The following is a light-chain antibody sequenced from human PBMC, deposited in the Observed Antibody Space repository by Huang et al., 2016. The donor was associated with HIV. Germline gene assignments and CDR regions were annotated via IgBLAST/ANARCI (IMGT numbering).Light chain of an antibody. V-gene: IGKV3-15*01. J-gene: IGKJ1*01. CDR1: QSLSSQ. CDR2: GVS. Sequence: EIVMTQYPATLSVSPGERVTLSCRASQSLSSQLTWYQQKRGQAPRLLIYGVSTRATDIPARFSGSGSGTDFTLTINSLQSEDFATYYCQQYNDWPLTFGQGTEVEIK. CDR3: QQYNDWPLT.